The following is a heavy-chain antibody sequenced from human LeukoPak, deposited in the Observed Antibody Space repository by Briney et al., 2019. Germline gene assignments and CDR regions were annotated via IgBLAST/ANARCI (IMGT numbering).Heavy chain of an antibody. J-gene: IGHJ4*02. CDR3: ARYRAVRGVIKRGFDY. CDR2: IYHSGST. CDR1: GGSISSGSYY. V-gene: IGHV4-61*02. D-gene: IGHD3-10*01. Sequence: SQTLSLTCTVSGGSISSGSYYWSWIRQPAGKGLEWIGSIYHSGSTYYNPSLKSRVTISVDTSKNQFSLKLSSVTAADTAVYYCARYRAVRGVIKRGFDYWGQGTLVTVSS.